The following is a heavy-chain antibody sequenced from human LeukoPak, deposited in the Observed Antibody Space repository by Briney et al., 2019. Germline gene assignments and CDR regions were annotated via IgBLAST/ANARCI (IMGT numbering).Heavy chain of an antibody. CDR3: ARGSIAVAGIRMYYYYGMDV. CDR1: GFTFSSYA. D-gene: IGHD6-19*01. Sequence: GGSLRLSCAASGFTFSSYAMHWVRQAPGKGLEWVAVISYDGSNKYYADSVKGRFTISRDNSENTLYLQMNSLRAEDTAVYYCARGSIAVAGIRMYYYYGMDVWGQGTTVTVSS. CDR2: ISYDGSNK. V-gene: IGHV3-30-3*01. J-gene: IGHJ6*02.